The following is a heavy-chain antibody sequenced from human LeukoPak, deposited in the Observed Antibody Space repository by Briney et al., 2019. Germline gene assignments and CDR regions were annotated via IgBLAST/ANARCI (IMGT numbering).Heavy chain of an antibody. CDR3: ARRYSNSYFDY. V-gene: IGHV4-38-2*01. J-gene: IGHJ4*02. D-gene: IGHD4-11*01. CDR2: VYQSGIT. Sequence: SETLSLTCAVSGYSISSGYYWGWIRQPPGKGLEWIGNVYQSGITYYNASLKSRVTISVDTSKNQFPLKLNSVTAADTAVYYCARRYSNSYFDYWGQGTLVTVSS. CDR1: GYSISSGYY.